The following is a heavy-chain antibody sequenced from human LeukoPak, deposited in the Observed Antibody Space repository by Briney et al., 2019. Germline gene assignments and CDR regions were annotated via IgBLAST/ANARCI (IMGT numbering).Heavy chain of an antibody. CDR2: INPKNGGK. J-gene: IGHJ5*02. D-gene: IGHD1-1*01. CDR1: GYTFTDYY. V-gene: IGHV1-2*02. Sequence: ASVKVSCKASGYTFTDYYINWLRQAPGQGLEWMGWINPKNGGKKYAQKFKGRVTMTRDTPINTAYMELTRLTPDDTALYYCSREDWKYNWFDPWGQGTLVTVSS. CDR3: SREDWKYNWFDP.